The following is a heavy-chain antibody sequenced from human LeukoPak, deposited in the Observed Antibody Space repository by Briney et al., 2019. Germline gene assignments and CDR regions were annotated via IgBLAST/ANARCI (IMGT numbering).Heavy chain of an antibody. CDR3: ATNYDFWSGYYAFDI. V-gene: IGHV4-34*01. CDR1: GGSFSGYY. CDR2: VNHGGST. J-gene: IGHJ3*02. D-gene: IGHD3-3*01. Sequence: SETLSLTCAVYGGSFSGYYWSWIRRPPGKGLEWIGEVNHGGSTNYNPSLKSRVTISVDTSKNQFSLKLSSVTAADTAVYYCATNYDFWSGYYAFDIWGQGTMVTVSS.